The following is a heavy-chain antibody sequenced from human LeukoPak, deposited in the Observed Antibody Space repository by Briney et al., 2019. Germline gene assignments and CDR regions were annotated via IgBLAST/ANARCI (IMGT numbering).Heavy chain of an antibody. V-gene: IGHV4-34*01. CDR1: GGSFSGYY. CDR2: INHSGST. Sequence: PSETLSLTCAAYGGSFSGYYWSWIRQPPGKGLEWIGEINHSGSTNYNPSLKSRVTISVDTSKNQFSLKLSSVTAADTAVYYCARGLGNKAMVRGVIPNWFDPWGQGTLVTVSS. J-gene: IGHJ5*02. D-gene: IGHD3-10*01. CDR3: ARGLGNKAMVRGVIPNWFDP.